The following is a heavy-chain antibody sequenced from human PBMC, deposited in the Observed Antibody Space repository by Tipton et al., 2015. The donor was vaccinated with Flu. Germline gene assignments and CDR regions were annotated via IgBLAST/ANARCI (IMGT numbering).Heavy chain of an antibody. CDR2: IYTSGST. Sequence: LTCTVSGGSISSGSYYWSWIRQPAGKGLEWIGRIYTSGSTNYNPSLKSRVTISVDTSKNQFSLKLSSVTAADTAVYYCARDATMVRGPYYYYGMDVWGQGTTVTVSS. CDR1: GGSISSGSYY. V-gene: IGHV4-61*02. CDR3: ARDATMVRGPYYYYGMDV. D-gene: IGHD3-10*01. J-gene: IGHJ6*02.